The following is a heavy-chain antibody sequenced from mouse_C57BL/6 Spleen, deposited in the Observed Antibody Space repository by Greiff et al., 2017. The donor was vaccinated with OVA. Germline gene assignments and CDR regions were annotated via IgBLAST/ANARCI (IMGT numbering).Heavy chain of an antibody. V-gene: IGHV1-82*01. Sequence: VKLMESGPELVKPGASVKISCKASGYAFSSSWMNWVKQRPGKGLEWIGRIYPGDGDTNYNGKFKGKATLTADKSSSTAYMQLSSLTSEDSAVYFCARFDGSSYGGYFDVWGTGTTVTVSS. D-gene: IGHD1-1*01. CDR2: IYPGDGDT. J-gene: IGHJ1*03. CDR1: GYAFSSSW. CDR3: ARFDGSSYGGYFDV.